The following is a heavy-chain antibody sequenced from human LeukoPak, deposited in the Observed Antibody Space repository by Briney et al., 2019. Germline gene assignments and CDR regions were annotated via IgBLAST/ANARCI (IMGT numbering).Heavy chain of an antibody. J-gene: IGHJ6*04. D-gene: IGHD6-19*01. CDR2: IRSKANDYAT. CDR1: GFTFSVTT. CDR3: SGRATVRSGLDV. Sequence: GGSLRLSCVASGFTFSVTTMHWVRQAPGKGLEWVGRIRSKANDYATTYSASVEGRVTISREDSKNMLYLEMNSLKTEDTAIYYCSGRATVRSGLDVWGEGTTVTVSS. V-gene: IGHV3-73*01.